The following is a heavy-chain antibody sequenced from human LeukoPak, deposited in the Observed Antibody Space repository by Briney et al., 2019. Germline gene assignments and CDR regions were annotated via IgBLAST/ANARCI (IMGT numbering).Heavy chain of an antibody. V-gene: IGHV1-2*04. CDR2: INPNSGGT. CDR3: AREILREGWFDP. J-gene: IGHJ5*02. Sequence: GASVKVSCKASGYTFTGYYMHWVRQAPGQGLEWMGWINPNSGGTNYAQKFQGWVTMTRDTSISTAYMELSSLRSEDTAVYYCAREILREGWFDPWGQGTLVTVSS. CDR1: GYTFTGYY.